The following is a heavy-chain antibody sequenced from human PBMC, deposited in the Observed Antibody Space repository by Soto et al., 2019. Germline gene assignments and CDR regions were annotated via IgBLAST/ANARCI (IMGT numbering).Heavy chain of an antibody. V-gene: IGHV1-69*12. J-gene: IGHJ2*01. Sequence: QVQLVQSGAEVKKPGSSVKVSCKASGGTFSNYPISWVRQAPGQGLEWMGGILPIFGTVNYAQKFQGRVTSTAEESTGTAYRELGSLRSAEPAVYYCARGNHRWLQLWYFDLWGRGTLVTVSS. CDR1: GGTFSNYP. D-gene: IGHD5-12*01. CDR2: ILPIFGTV. CDR3: ARGNHRWLQLWYFDL.